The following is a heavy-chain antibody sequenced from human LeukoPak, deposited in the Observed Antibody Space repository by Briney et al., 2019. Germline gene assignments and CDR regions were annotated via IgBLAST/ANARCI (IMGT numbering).Heavy chain of an antibody. V-gene: IGHV4-59*01. CDR2: IYYSGST. D-gene: IGHD6-13*01. Sequence: SETLSLTCTVSGGSISSYYWSWIRQPPGKGLEWIGYIYYSGSTNYNPSLKSRVTISVDTSKNQFSLKLSSVTAADTAVYYCASIPGGKAKGGFAYWGQGTLVTVSS. J-gene: IGHJ4*02. CDR1: GGSISSYY. CDR3: ASIPGGKAKGGFAY.